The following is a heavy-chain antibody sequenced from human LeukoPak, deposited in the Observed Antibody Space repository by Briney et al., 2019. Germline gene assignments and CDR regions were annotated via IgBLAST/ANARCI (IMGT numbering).Heavy chain of an antibody. CDR3: ARGRDGYNYYYYYYMDV. D-gene: IGHD5-24*01. J-gene: IGHJ6*03. Sequence: PGGSLRLSCAASGFTFSNYGMHWVRQAPGKGLEGLAIMWYDGSIKYYADSAKGRFTISRDNSKNTVFLQMNSLRAEDTAVYYCARGRDGYNYYYYYYMDVWGKGTTVTVSS. V-gene: IGHV3-33*02. CDR2: MWYDGSIK. CDR1: GFTFSNYG.